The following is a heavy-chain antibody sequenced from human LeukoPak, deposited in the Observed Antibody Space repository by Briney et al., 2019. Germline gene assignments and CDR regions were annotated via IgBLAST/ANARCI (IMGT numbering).Heavy chain of an antibody. Sequence: ASVKVSCKASGYTFTGYYMHWVRQAPGQGLEWMGWINPNSGSTSYAQKFQGRVTMTRDTSTSTVYMELSSLRSEDTAVYYCARDVVTHLYYFDYWGQGTLVTVSS. D-gene: IGHD3-22*01. CDR3: ARDVVTHLYYFDY. CDR2: INPNSGST. J-gene: IGHJ4*02. V-gene: IGHV1-46*01. CDR1: GYTFTGYY.